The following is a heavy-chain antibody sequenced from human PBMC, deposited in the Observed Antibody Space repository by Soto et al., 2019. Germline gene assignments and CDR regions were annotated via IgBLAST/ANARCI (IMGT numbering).Heavy chain of an antibody. CDR3: ARGLRYFDY. J-gene: IGHJ4*02. CDR2: IYYSGNT. CDR1: GDSVTSGDYY. D-gene: IGHD3-9*01. V-gene: IGHV4-61*08. Sequence: SETLSLTCTVSGDSVTSGDYYWSWIRQPPGKGLEWIGYIYYSGNTNYSPSLKSRVAISVDTSKNQFSLKLSSVTAADTAVYYCARGLRYFDYWGQGTLVTVSS.